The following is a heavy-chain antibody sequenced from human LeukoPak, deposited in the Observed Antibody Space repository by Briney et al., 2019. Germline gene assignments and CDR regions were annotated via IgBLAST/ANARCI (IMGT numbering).Heavy chain of an antibody. Sequence: SETLSLTCTVSGGSISGADYYWSWIRQPPGKGLEWIGYIYYSGSTYYNPSLKSRVTISVDTSKNQFSLKLSSVTAADTAVYYCASRGVTTVWFDPWGQGTLVTVSS. CDR2: IYYSGST. V-gene: IGHV4-30-4*01. CDR3: ASRGVTTVWFDP. J-gene: IGHJ5*02. D-gene: IGHD4-11*01. CDR1: GGSISGADYY.